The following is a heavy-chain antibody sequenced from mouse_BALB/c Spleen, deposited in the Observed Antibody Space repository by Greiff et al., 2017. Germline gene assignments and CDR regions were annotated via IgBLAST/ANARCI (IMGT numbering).Heavy chain of an antibody. J-gene: IGHJ2*01. V-gene: IGHV3-2*02. Sequence: EVKLVESGPGLVKPSQSLSLTCTVTGYSITSDYAWYWIRQFPGNKLEWMGYISYSGSTSYNPSLKSRISITRDTSKNQFFLQLNSVTTEDTATYYCTREIYSSREGDYFDYWGQGTTLTVSS. CDR3: TREIYSSREGDYFDY. CDR1: GYSITSDYA. CDR2: ISYSGST. D-gene: IGHD1-1*01.